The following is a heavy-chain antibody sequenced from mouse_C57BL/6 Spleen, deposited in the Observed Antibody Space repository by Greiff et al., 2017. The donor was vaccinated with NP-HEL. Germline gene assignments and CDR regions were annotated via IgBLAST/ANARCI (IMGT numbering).Heavy chain of an antibody. Sequence: EVKVEESGGGLVQPGGSMKLSCVASGFTFSNYWMNWVRQSPEKGLEWVAQIRLKSDNYATHYAESVKGRFTISRDDSKSSVYLQMNNLRAEDTGIYYCTGSSEGYWGQGTTLTVSS. J-gene: IGHJ2*01. CDR3: TGSSEGY. CDR2: IRLKSDNYAT. V-gene: IGHV6-3*01. CDR1: GFTFSNYW.